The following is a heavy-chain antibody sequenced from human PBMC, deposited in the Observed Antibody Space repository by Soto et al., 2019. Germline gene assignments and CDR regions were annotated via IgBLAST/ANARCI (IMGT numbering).Heavy chain of an antibody. CDR1: GFIFSGYG. V-gene: IGHV3-23*03. D-gene: IGHD2-15*01. CDR2: INAGGSTT. Sequence: EVQLLESGGGLVQPGGSLRLSCAASGFIFSGYGMTWVRQAPGNGLEWVSIINAGGSTTHYADSVKGRFTISRDDSKNTLYLQMNSLRGDDTAVYYCAKAAIWGGGRYYYYYMDVWGKGTTVTVSS. CDR3: AKAAIWGGGRYYYYYMDV. J-gene: IGHJ6*03.